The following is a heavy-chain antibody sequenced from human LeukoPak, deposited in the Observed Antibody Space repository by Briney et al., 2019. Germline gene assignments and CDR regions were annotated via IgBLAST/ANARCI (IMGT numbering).Heavy chain of an antibody. D-gene: IGHD6-6*01. J-gene: IGHJ4*02. CDR3: AKMGVVAARPGTFDY. Sequence: GGSLRLSCAASGFIFSQYSINWVRQAPGKGLEWVSAISGSGGSTYHADSVKGRFTISRDNSKNTLYLQMNSLRAEDTAVYYCAKMGVVAARPGTFDYWGQGTLVTVSS. V-gene: IGHV3-23*01. CDR2: ISGSGGST. CDR1: GFIFSQYS.